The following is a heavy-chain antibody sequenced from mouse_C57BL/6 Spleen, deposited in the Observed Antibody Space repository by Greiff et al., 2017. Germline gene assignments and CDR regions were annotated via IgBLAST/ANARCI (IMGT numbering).Heavy chain of an antibody. V-gene: IGHV1-62-2*01. J-gene: IGHJ4*01. CDR2: FYPGSGSI. CDR3: ARHEDATSNYCAMDY. D-gene: IGHD2-5*01. CDR1: GYTFTEYT. Sequence: VKLMESGAELVKPGASVKLSCKASGYTFTEYTIHWVKQRSGQGLEWIGWFYPGSGSIKYNEKFKDKATLTADKSSSTVYMERSRLTSEDSAVYFCARHEDATSNYCAMDYWGQGTSVTVSS.